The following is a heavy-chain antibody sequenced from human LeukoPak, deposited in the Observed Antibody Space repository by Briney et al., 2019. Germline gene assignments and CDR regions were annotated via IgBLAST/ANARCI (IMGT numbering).Heavy chain of an antibody. CDR2: LSHSGSS. CDR3: ARVGLYYDSSGYYWPHWFDP. V-gene: IGHV4-38-2*02. CDR1: GYSISSGYY. D-gene: IGHD3-22*01. Sequence: SETLSLACTVSGYSISSGYYWDWIRQPPGKGLEWIGTLSHSGSSYYNPSLKSRVTISVDTSKNQFSLNLSSVTAADTAVYYCARVGLYYDSSGYYWPHWFDPWGQGSLVTVSS. J-gene: IGHJ5*02.